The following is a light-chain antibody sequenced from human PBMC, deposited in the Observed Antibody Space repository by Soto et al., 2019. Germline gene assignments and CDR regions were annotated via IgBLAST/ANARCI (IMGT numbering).Light chain of an antibody. CDR3: QHYDTSPPEFT. V-gene: IGKV3-20*01. Sequence: EIVLTQSPGTLSLSPGERATLSCRASQSVNSNFLAWYQHQPGQAPRLLIFGASYRATGIPDRFSGSGSGTELTLTISRLEPEDFAVYDCQHYDTSPPEFTFGPGTKVDIK. J-gene: IGKJ3*01. CDR1: QSVNSNF. CDR2: GAS.